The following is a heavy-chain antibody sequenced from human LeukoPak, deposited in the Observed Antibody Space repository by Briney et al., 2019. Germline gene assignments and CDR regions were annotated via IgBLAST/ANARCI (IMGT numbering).Heavy chain of an antibody. CDR3: AREGRNGYNEGYFDY. V-gene: IGHV1-2*02. CDR2: INPNSGGT. D-gene: IGHD5-24*01. Sequence: ASVKDSCKASGYTSTGYSMHWVRQAPGQGLDWMGWINPNSGGTKYAQNFQGRVTLTTDTSINTAYMELSSLRSDDTAVYYCAREGRNGYNEGYFDYWGQGTLVTVSS. CDR1: GYTSTGYS. J-gene: IGHJ4*02.